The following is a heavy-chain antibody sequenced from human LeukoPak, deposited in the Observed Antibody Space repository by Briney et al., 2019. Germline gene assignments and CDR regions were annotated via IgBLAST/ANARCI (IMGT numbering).Heavy chain of an antibody. CDR2: ISAYNGNT. Sequence: ASVKVSCKASGYTFTGYYMHWVRQAPGQGLEWMGWISAYNGNTNYAQKLQGRVTMTTDTSTSTAYMELRSLRSDDTAVYYCARDLTVLKYCTNGVCSQRDYWGQGTLVTVSS. V-gene: IGHV1-18*04. D-gene: IGHD2-8*01. J-gene: IGHJ4*02. CDR3: ARDLTVLKYCTNGVCSQRDY. CDR1: GYTFTGYY.